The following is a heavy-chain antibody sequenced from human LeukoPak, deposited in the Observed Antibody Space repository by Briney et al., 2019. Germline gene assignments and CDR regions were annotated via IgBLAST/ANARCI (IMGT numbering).Heavy chain of an antibody. CDR1: GDSISGNTYY. CDR2: IHHTGIT. CDR3: ARDRSRYCGDKCFGFDY. J-gene: IGHJ4*02. D-gene: IGHD2-21*01. Sequence: SETLSLTCTVSGDSISGNTYYWGWIRHPPGKGLEWIASIHHTGITYYNPSLKSRVTMSVDTSKNQFSLKLNSVTAADTALYYCARDRSRYCGDKCFGFDYWGQGTLVPVSS. V-gene: IGHV4-39*07.